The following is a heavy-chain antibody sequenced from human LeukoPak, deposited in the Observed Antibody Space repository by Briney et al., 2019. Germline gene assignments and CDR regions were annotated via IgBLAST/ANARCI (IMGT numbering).Heavy chain of an antibody. J-gene: IGHJ4*02. CDR1: GFSFSSYS. V-gene: IGHV3-48*02. CDR3: ASVPGGAVNY. D-gene: IGHD6-19*01. Sequence: GGSLRLSCAASGFSFSSYSMHWVRQAPGKGPEWVSYISSGSGSIYYADSVKGRFTISRDNAKNSLYLQMNSLRDEDTAVYYCASVPGGAVNYWGQGTLVTVSS. CDR2: ISSGSGSI.